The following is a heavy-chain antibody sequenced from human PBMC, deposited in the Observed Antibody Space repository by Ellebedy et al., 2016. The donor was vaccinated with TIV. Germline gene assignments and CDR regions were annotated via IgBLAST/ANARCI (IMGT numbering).Heavy chain of an antibody. CDR1: GFTFSSYG. Sequence: GESLKISCAASGFTFSSYGMHWVRQAPGKGLEWVAFIRYDGSNKYYADSVKGRFTISRDNSKNTLYLQMNSLRAEDTAVYYCARGLGNYYNSPYFDYWGQGTLVTVPS. D-gene: IGHD3-10*01. J-gene: IGHJ4*02. CDR3: ARGLGNYYNSPYFDY. V-gene: IGHV3-30*02. CDR2: IRYDGSNK.